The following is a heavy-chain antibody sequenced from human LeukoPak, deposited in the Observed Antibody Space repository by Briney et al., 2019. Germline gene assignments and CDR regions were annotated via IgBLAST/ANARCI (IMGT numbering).Heavy chain of an antibody. CDR1: GFTFSSYG. CDR2: IRYDGSKK. D-gene: IGHD3-16*01. Sequence: SGGSLRLSCAASGFTFSSYGMHWVRQAPGKGLEWVAFIRYDGSKKYYADSVKGRFTISRDNSKNTLYLQMNSLRAEDTAVYYCANRGKLFGAFDIWGQGTMVTVSS. CDR3: ANRGKLFGAFDI. J-gene: IGHJ3*02. V-gene: IGHV3-30*02.